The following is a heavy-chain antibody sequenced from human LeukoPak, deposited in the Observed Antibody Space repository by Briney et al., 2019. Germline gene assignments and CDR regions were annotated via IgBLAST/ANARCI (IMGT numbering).Heavy chain of an antibody. CDR2: IYTSGST. Sequence: SETLSLTCTVSGGSISSGSYHWSWIRQPAGKGLEWIGRIYTSGSTNYKPSLKSRVTMSVDRSKNQFSLKLSSVTAADTAVYYCARAVGSSESNWFDPWGQGALVTVSS. CDR1: GGSISSGSYH. CDR3: ARAVGSSESNWFDP. J-gene: IGHJ5*02. V-gene: IGHV4-61*02. D-gene: IGHD1-26*01.